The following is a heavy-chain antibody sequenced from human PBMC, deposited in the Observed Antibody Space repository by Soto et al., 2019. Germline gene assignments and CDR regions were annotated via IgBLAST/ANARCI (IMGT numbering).Heavy chain of an antibody. Sequence: ASVKVSCKASGYTFTNYYLHWVRQAPGQGLEWVGMINPSARSASYAQKLRGRLTMDRDTSTTTGYMELSRLTFEDTAVYFCARDNSAANGVLDHWGQGTLVTVSS. D-gene: IGHD1-1*01. V-gene: IGHV1-46*04. CDR1: GYTFTNYY. CDR2: INPSARSA. J-gene: IGHJ4*02. CDR3: ARDNSAANGVLDH.